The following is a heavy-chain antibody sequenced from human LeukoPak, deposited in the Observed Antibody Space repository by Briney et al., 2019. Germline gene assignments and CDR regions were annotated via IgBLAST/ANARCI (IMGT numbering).Heavy chain of an antibody. D-gene: IGHD6-6*01. CDR1: XXTXXXXG. Sequence: ASXXTXXXXGISWVRQAPGQGLEWMGWISAYNGNTNYAQKLQGRVTMTTDTSTSTAYMELRSLRSDDTAVYYCARVEILGSSSGGWFDPWGQGTLVTVSS. V-gene: IGHV1-18*01. J-gene: IGHJ5*02. CDR2: ISAYNGNT. CDR3: ARVEILGSSSGGWFDP.